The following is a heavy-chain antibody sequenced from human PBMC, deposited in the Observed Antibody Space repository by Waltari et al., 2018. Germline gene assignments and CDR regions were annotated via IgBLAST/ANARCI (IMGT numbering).Heavy chain of an antibody. CDR2: INPNSGGT. D-gene: IGHD3-9*01. CDR1: GYTFSDYY. CDR3: ARVQSGILTDFDY. V-gene: IGHV1-2*02. J-gene: IGHJ4*02. Sequence: QVQLVQSGAEVKKPGASVKVSCKASGYTFSDYYMHWVRQAPGQGLEWMGWINPNSGGTNYAQKLEGRVTMTRDTSINTAYMELSSLRSDDTAVYYCARVQSGILTDFDYWGQGTLVTVSS.